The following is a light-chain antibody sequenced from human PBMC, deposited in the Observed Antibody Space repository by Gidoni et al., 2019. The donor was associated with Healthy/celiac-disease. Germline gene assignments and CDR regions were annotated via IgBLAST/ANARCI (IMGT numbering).Light chain of an antibody. Sequence: IVLTQSPGTLPLSPGERATLSCRASQSVSSSYLAWYKQKPGQAPRLLTYGASSRATGIPDRFSGSGSGTDFTLTISRLGPEDFAVYYCQRYGSSPWTFXQXTKVEIK. V-gene: IGKV3-20*01. CDR1: QSVSSSY. CDR3: QRYGSSPWT. J-gene: IGKJ1*01. CDR2: GAS.